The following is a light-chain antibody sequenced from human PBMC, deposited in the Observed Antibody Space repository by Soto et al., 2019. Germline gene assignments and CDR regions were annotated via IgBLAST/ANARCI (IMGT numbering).Light chain of an antibody. CDR2: DVS. J-gene: IGLJ1*01. Sequence: QSVLTQPASVSGSPGQSITISCTGTSSDVGGYNYVSWYQQHSGKAPNLMIYDVSNRPSGVSNRFSGSKSGNTASLTISGLQAEDEADYYCGSYASSSTLYVFGTGTKVTVL. V-gene: IGLV2-14*01. CDR1: SSDVGGYNY. CDR3: GSYASSSTLYV.